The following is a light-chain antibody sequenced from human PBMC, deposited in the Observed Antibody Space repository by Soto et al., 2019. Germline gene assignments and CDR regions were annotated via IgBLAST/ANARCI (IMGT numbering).Light chain of an antibody. CDR2: GAS. V-gene: IGKV1-27*01. CDR1: QGISSF. CDR3: QKYSSVIT. J-gene: IGKJ5*01. Sequence: DIQMTQSPSSLSASVGDRVTITCRASQGISSFVAWYQQKPGKVPRLLISGASTLQSGVPSRFSGSGSGTDFTLTSTSLQPEDVATYYCQKYSSVITFGQGTRLEMK.